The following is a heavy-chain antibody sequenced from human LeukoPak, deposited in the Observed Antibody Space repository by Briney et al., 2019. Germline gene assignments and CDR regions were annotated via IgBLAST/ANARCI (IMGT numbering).Heavy chain of an antibody. CDR1: GFGFGNYA. D-gene: IGHD2-21*01. CDR2: ISGTGGAT. J-gene: IGHJ5*01. Sequence: GGSLRLSCVASGFGFGNYAMSWVRQAPGKGVKWVSQISGTGGATWYAGFARDRFTISRDNSKKTLYLQMSGLRVEDTAMYYCVKDPRDTYGTNWFVSWGQGTLLIVSS. CDR3: VKDPRDTYGTNWFVS. V-gene: IGHV3-23*01.